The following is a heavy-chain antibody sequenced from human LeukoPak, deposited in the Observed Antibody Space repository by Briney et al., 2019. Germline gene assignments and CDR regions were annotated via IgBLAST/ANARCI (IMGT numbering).Heavy chain of an antibody. Sequence: VSVKVSCKASGYTFTSYDINWVRQATGQGLEWMGWMNPNSGNTGYAQKFQGRVTMTRNTSISTAYMELSSLRSEDTAVYYCARATSPIYYYYYGMDVWGQGTTVTVSS. V-gene: IGHV1-8*01. J-gene: IGHJ6*02. CDR1: GYTFTSYD. CDR2: MNPNSGNT. CDR3: ARATSPIYYYYYGMDV.